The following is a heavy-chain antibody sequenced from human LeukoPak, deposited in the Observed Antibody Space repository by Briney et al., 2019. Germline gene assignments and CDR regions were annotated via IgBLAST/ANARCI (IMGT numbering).Heavy chain of an antibody. J-gene: IGHJ4*02. Sequence: PSETLSLTCTVSGGSISSSSYYWGWIRQPPGKGLEWIGSIYYSGSTYYNPSLESRVTISVDTSKNQFSLKLSSVTAADTAVYYCARDGLQLDTDYWGQGTLVTVSS. CDR1: GGSISSSSYY. V-gene: IGHV4-39*07. D-gene: IGHD1-1*01. CDR3: ARDGLQLDTDY. CDR2: IYYSGST.